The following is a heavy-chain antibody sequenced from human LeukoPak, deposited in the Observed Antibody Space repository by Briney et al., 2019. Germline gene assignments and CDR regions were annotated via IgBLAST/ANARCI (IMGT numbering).Heavy chain of an antibody. CDR2: ISSSSSYI. CDR1: GFTFSSYS. Sequence: PGGSLRLSCAASGFTFSSYSMNWVRQAPGKGLEWVSSISSSSSYIYYADSVKGRFTISRDNAKNSLYLQMNSLRAEDTAVYYCAREAHPYCSSTSCYLYWGQGTLVTVSS. V-gene: IGHV3-21*01. CDR3: AREAHPYCSSTSCYLY. J-gene: IGHJ4*02. D-gene: IGHD2-2*01.